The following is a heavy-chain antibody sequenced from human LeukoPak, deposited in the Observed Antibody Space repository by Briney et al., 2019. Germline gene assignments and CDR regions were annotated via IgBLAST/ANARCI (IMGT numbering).Heavy chain of an antibody. CDR3: ARVEMATHKFDY. J-gene: IGHJ4*02. Sequence: SETMSLICTVSGGSISSYYWSWIRQPPGKGLEWIGYIYYSGSTNYNPSLKSPVTISVDTSKNQFSLKLSSVTAADTAVYYCARVEMATHKFDYWGQGTLVTVSS. CDR1: GGSISSYY. V-gene: IGHV4-59*01. D-gene: IGHD5-24*01. CDR2: IYYSGST.